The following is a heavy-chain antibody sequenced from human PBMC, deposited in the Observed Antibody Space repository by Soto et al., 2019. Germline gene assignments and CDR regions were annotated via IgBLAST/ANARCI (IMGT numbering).Heavy chain of an antibody. D-gene: IGHD2-15*01. V-gene: IGHV3-64D*06. CDR2: VSTSGRST. CDR3: VKQAHGLDGVAFDY. J-gene: IGHJ4*02. CDR1: GFIFSEST. Sequence: PGGSLRLSCSASGFIFSESTIYSVRQVPGKGLEAISAVSTSGRSTYYADSVKDRFTISRENSKNTLFLQMGSLRPEDTAIYYCVKQAHGLDGVAFDYWGQGTQVAVSS.